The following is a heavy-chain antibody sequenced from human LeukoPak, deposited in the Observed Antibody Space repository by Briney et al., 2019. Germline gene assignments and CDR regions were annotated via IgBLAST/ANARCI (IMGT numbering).Heavy chain of an antibody. J-gene: IGHJ4*02. CDR3: AREYCTSSSCYFDY. V-gene: IGHV4-59*11. CDR2: IFYSGST. Sequence: KPSETLSLTCPVSGGSISSHYWSWIRQPPGKGLEWIGYIFYSGSTNCNPSLKSRVTMSVDTSKNQFSLKLSSVTAADTAVYYCAREYCTSSSCYFDYWGQGTLVTVSS. CDR1: GGSISSHY. D-gene: IGHD2-2*01.